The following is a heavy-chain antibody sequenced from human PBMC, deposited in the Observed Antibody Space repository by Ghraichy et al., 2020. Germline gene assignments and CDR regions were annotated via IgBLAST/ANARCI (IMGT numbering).Heavy chain of an antibody. D-gene: IGHD5-12*01. CDR1: GFSFSTYD. J-gene: IGHJ6*03. Sequence: GGSLRLSCATSGFSFSTYDMHWVRQAPGKGLEWVSGIGIGGDIYYSDSVKGRFSISRDNAKNSLYLQMNSLRAGDTAVYYCTREVEEVVADPTYYYYYYMDVGGKGTTVTV. CDR2: IGIGGDI. CDR3: TREVEEVVADPTYYYYYYMDV. V-gene: IGHV3-13*01.